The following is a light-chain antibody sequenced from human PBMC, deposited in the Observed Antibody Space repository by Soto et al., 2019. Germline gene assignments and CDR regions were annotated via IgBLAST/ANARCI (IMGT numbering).Light chain of an antibody. CDR1: TSNIGSNP. J-gene: IGLJ3*02. CDR3: AAWNDRLNGWV. CDR2: SNH. Sequence: QSVLTQPPSASGTPRQRVTISCSGHTSNIGSNPVNWYQQLPGTAPQLLIYSNHQRPSGVPDRFSGSKSGTSASLAISGLHSEDEADYFCAAWNDRLNGWVFGGGIKLTVL. V-gene: IGLV1-44*01.